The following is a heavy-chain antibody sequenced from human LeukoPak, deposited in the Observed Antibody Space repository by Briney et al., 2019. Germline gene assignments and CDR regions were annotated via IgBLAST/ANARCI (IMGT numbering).Heavy chain of an antibody. V-gene: IGHV3-23*01. CDR3: VRSAVIPDNWFDP. CDR1: GFIFSNYA. CDR2: ISDSGGST. Sequence: GGSLRLSCAASGFIFSNYAMNWVRQAPGKGLEWVSVISDSGGSTYYADSVKGRFTISRDNSKNMLYLQMNSPRAEDTAVYLCVRSAVIPDNWFDPWGQGTLVTVSS. J-gene: IGHJ5*02. D-gene: IGHD2/OR15-2a*01.